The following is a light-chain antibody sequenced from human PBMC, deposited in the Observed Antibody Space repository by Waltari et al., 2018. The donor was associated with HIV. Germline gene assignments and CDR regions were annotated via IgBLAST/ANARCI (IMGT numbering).Light chain of an antibody. V-gene: IGKV3-15*01. CDR1: QSIAKN. J-gene: IGKJ1*01. CDR2: GVS. Sequence: EIVMTQSPATLSVSPGERVTLSCRASQSIAKNLAWYQQKPGQAPRLLMYGVSTRATGIPARFSGSGSWIEFTLTISSLQSEDLAVYYCQQYDNWPPWTFGQGTKVE. CDR3: QQYDNWPPWT.